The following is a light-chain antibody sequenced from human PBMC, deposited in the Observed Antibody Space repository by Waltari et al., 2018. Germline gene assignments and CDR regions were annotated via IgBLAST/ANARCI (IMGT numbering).Light chain of an antibody. CDR3: ASFAGSNTL. J-gene: IGLJ2*01. CDR2: KVS. V-gene: IGLV2-8*01. CDR1: STDIGVYNY. Sequence: QSALTQPPSASGSPGQSVTISCTGTSTDIGVYNYVSWYQQHPGKAPKLLIYKVSERPSGVPDRFSGSKSGITASLTVFGLQTEDEADYYCASFAGSNTLFGGGTKLTVL.